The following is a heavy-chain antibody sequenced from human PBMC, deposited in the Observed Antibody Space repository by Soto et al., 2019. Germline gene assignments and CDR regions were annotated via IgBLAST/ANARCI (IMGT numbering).Heavy chain of an antibody. CDR3: TRHDSNYDFWSGSPPRYGMDV. CDR2: IRSKANSYAT. V-gene: IGHV3-73*01. D-gene: IGHD3-3*01. J-gene: IGHJ6*02. Sequence: EVQLVESGGGLVQPGGSLKLSCAASGFTFSGSAMHWVRQASGKGLEWVGRIRSKANSYATAYAASVKGRSTISRDDSKHTPYLQVNSLKTEDTAVYYCTRHDSNYDFWSGSPPRYGMDVWGQGTTVTVSS. CDR1: GFTFSGSA.